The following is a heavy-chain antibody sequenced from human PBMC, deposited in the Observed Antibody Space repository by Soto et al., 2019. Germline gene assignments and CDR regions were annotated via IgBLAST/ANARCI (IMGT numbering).Heavy chain of an antibody. CDR2: ISGGSSYT. Sequence: GGPLRLSCGASGFSFGDSYMSWIRQSAGKGLEWLSYISGGSSYTKYAESVKGRFTISRDNARRSLFLQVNGLRADDTAIYYCAKTRVADSGYYFDHWGQGTMVPVSS. CDR3: AKTRVADSGYYFDH. CDR1: GFSFGDSY. J-gene: IGHJ4*02. V-gene: IGHV3-11*03. D-gene: IGHD3-10*01.